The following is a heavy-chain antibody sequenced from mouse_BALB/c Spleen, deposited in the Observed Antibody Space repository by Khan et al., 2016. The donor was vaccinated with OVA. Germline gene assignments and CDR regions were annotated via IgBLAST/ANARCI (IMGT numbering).Heavy chain of an antibody. CDR2: ISSGSSTI. D-gene: IGHD2-3*01. V-gene: IGHV5-17*02. J-gene: IGHJ2*01. CDR3: ARTGYYYCDY. CDR1: GFTFSGFG. Sequence: EVELVESGGGLVQPGGSRKLSCAASGFTFSGFGMHWVRQAPEKGLEWVAYISSGSSTIYYADTVKGRFTISRDNPKNTLFLQMASLRYEDTAMYYCARTGYYYCDYWGQGTTLTVSS.